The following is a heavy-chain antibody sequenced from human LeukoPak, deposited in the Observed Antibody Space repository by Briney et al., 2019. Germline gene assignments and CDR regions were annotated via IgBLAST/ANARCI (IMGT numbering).Heavy chain of an antibody. J-gene: IGHJ6*03. V-gene: IGHV3-21*04. CDR1: GFTFSSYS. Sequence: GGSLRLSCAASGFTFSSYSMNWVRQAPGKGLEWVSSISSSSSYIYYADSVKGRFTISRDNAKNSLYLQMNSLRAEDTALYYCARVATTIFYYYYMDVWGKGTTVTVSS. CDR3: ARVATTIFYYYYMDV. D-gene: IGHD1-26*01. CDR2: ISSSSSYI.